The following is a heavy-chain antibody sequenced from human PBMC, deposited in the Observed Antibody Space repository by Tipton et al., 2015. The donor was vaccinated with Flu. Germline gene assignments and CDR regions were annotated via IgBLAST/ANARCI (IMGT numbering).Heavy chain of an antibody. CDR3: ARRDYSNYVSDPKNWFDP. V-gene: IGHV4-59*08. J-gene: IGHJ5*02. CDR1: DDSITSYY. Sequence: TLSLTCTVSDDSITSYYWSWIRQPPGKGLEWIGNIYHTGSTYYNPSLQSRGTISVDTSKNHFSLRVISVTAADTAVYYCARRDYSNYVSDPKNWFDPWGQGTLVTVSS. D-gene: IGHD4-11*01. CDR2: IYHTGST.